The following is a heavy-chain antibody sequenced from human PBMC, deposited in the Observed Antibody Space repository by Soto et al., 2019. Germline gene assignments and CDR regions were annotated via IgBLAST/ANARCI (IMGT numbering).Heavy chain of an antibody. Sequence: KGLEWLGIIYPGDSDTRYSPSIPGQVNMSGDKSIITAYLQWSSLKASDTAMYYCARHWGRWLQVDYWGQGTLVTVSS. V-gene: IGHV5-51*01. J-gene: IGHJ4*02. D-gene: IGHD5-12*01. CDR3: ARHWGRWLQVDY. CDR2: IYPGDSDT.